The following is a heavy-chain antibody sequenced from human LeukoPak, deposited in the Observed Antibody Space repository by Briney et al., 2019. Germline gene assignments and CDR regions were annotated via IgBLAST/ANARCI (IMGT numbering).Heavy chain of an antibody. CDR3: AKGNNSLSYNFDY. Sequence: GGSLRLSCAASGFTFRDFSMHWVRQDPGKGLEWVSLISGDGSVTHYADSVKGRFTISGDNSKNSLYLQMSSLRIEDTAFYHCAKGNNSLSYNFDYWGQGALVTVSS. D-gene: IGHD2/OR15-2a*01. J-gene: IGHJ4*02. CDR2: ISGDGSVT. CDR1: GFTFRDFS. V-gene: IGHV3-43*02.